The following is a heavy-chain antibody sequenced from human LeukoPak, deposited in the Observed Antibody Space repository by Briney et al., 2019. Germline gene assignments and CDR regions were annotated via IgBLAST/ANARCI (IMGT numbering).Heavy chain of an antibody. J-gene: IGHJ6*03. CDR1: GFTFSSYW. D-gene: IGHD5-18*01. CDR3: ARGVRGYSYANYYYYYCMDV. V-gene: IGHV3-7*01. Sequence: GGSLRLSCAASGFTFSSYWMSWVRQAPGKGPEWVANIKQDGSEKYYVDSVKGRLTISRDNAKNSLYLQMNSLRAEDTAVYYCARGVRGYSYANYYYYYCMDVWGKGTTVTVSS. CDR2: IKQDGSEK.